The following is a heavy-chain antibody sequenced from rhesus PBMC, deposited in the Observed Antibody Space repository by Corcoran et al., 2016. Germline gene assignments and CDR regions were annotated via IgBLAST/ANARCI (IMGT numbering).Heavy chain of an antibody. CDR3: ASPLPTVATYDY. Sequence: QVQLQESGPGLVKPSETLSLTFAVSGYSISRVYYWGWIRQPPGKGLECIGYIGGSSGSTYYNTSLKSRFTISKDTSKNQFSLKLSSVTAADTAVYYCASPLPTVATYDYWGQGVLVTVSS. CDR1: GYSISRVYY. V-gene: IGHV4-99*01. D-gene: IGHD4-29*01. J-gene: IGHJ4*01. CDR2: IGGSSGST.